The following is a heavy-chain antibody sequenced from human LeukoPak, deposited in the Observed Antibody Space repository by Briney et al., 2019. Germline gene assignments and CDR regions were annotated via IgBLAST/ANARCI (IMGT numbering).Heavy chain of an antibody. D-gene: IGHD5-18*01. CDR2: IYYSGST. V-gene: IGHV4-59*01. Sequence: PSETLSLTCTVSGGSISSYYWSWIRQPPGKGLEWIGCIYYSGSTNYNPSLKSRVTISVDTSKNQFSLKLSSVTAADTAVYYCASDQRTALLGYWGQGTLVTVSS. J-gene: IGHJ4*02. CDR3: ASDQRTALLGY. CDR1: GGSISSYY.